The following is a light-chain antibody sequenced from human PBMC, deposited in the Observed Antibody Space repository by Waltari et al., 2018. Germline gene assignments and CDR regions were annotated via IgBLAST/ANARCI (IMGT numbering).Light chain of an antibody. CDR3: QQYNSYQYT. V-gene: IGKV1-5*03. Sequence: DIQMTHSPSTLSASVGDRVTITCRASQSISSWLGWYQQKPGKAAKLLIYKASSLESGVPSRFSGSGSGTEFTITISSLQPDDFATYYCQQYNSYQYTFGQGTKLEIK. CDR1: QSISSW. J-gene: IGKJ2*01. CDR2: KAS.